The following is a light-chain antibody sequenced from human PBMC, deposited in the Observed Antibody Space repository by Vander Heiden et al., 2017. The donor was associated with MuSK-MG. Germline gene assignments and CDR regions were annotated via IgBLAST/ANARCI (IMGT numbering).Light chain of an antibody. CDR2: AAS. V-gene: IGKV1-27*01. J-gene: IGKJ1*01. CDR1: QDISNY. CDR3: KKYNRAPWT. Sequence: DIQMTQSPSSLSASVGDRVTITCRASQDISNYLAWYQQKPGKVPKLLIYAASTLQSGVPARFSGSGSGTDFTLTISSLQPEDVATYYCKKYNRAPWTFGKGTKVEIK.